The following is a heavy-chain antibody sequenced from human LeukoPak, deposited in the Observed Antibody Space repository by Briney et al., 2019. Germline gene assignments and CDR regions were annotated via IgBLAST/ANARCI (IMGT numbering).Heavy chain of an antibody. CDR1: GGSISSYY. Sequence: SXTLSLTCTVSGGSISSYYWSWIRQPPGKGLEWIGYTYYSGSTNYNPSLKSRVTISVDTSKNQFSLKLSSVTAADTAVYYCARQSSSSIYWYFDLWGRGTLVTVSS. V-gene: IGHV4-59*01. CDR3: ARQSSSSIYWYFDL. CDR2: TYYSGST. J-gene: IGHJ2*01. D-gene: IGHD6-6*01.